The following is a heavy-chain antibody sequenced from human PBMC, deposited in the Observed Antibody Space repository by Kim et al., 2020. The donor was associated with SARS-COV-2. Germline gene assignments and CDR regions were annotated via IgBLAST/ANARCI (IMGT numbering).Heavy chain of an antibody. V-gene: IGHV3-30*01. CDR2: YDGSKK. Sequence: YDGSKKTYADSVKGRFTISRDNSKNTLYLQMNSLRAEDTAVYYCANSVDYWGQGTLVTVSS. CDR3: ANSVDY. D-gene: IGHD2-15*01. J-gene: IGHJ4*02.